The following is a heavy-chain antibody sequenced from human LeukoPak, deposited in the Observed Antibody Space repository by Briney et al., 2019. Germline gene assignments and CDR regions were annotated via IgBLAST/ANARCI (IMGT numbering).Heavy chain of an antibody. Sequence: SETLSLTCAVYGGSFSGYYWSWIRQPPGKGLEWIGEINHSGSTNYNPSLKSRVAISVDTSKNQFPLKLSSETAADTAVYYCARGDEYCSSTSCINWFDPWGQGTLVTVSS. CDR2: INHSGST. J-gene: IGHJ5*02. CDR1: GGSFSGYY. D-gene: IGHD2-2*01. CDR3: ARGDEYCSSTSCINWFDP. V-gene: IGHV4-34*01.